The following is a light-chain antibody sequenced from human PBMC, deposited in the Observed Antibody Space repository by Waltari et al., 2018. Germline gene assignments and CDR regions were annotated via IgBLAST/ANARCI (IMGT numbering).Light chain of an antibody. CDR3: AAWDDSLDGHVV. J-gene: IGLJ2*01. V-gene: IGLV1-44*01. CDR1: SSNIGSNP. Sequence: QSVLTQPPSASGTPGHRVTISCSGTSSNIGSNPVNWYQQLPGTAPKLLIYSNDQRPSGVPDRFSASKSGTSASLAISGLQSEDEADYYCAAWDDSLDGHVVFGGGTKVTVL. CDR2: SND.